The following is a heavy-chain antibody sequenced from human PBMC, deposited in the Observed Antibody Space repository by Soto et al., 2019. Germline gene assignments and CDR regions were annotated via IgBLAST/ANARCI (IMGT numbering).Heavy chain of an antibody. CDR3: ARHSWPVRVPAARTGGWFDP. Sequence: PSETLSLTCAVYGGSFSGYYWGWIRQPPGKGLDWIGSIYYSGSTYYNPSLKSRVTISVDTSKNQFSLKLSSVTAADTAVYYCARHSWPVRVPAARTGGWFDPWGQGTLVTVSS. CDR2: IYYSGST. D-gene: IGHD2-2*01. V-gene: IGHV4-39*01. J-gene: IGHJ5*02. CDR1: GGSFSGYY.